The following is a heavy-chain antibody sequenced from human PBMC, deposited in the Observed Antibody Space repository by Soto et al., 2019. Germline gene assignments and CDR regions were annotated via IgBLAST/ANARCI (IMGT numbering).Heavy chain of an antibody. D-gene: IGHD1-1*01. Sequence: QVQLVQSGAEVKKPGASVKVSCETSGYTFTTYGISWVRQAPGQGLEWMGWINTYNRNTNYAKEIQGRVTMTTDTSTSTAYMELRSLRSDDTAVYYCARDLGLERSFYYYGLDVWGQGTTVTVSS. CDR2: INTYNRNT. J-gene: IGHJ6*02. CDR3: ARDLGLERSFYYYGLDV. V-gene: IGHV1-18*01. CDR1: GYTFTTYG.